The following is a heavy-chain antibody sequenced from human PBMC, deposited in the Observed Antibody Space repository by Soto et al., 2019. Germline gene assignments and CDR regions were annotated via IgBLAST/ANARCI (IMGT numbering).Heavy chain of an antibody. Sequence: GESLKISCKGSGYSFTSYWIGWVRQMPGKGLEWMGIIYPGDSDTRYSPSFQGQVTISADKSISTAYLQWSSLKASDTAMYYCARAQGGYSSSWNYFDYWGQGTLVTVSS. D-gene: IGHD6-13*01. V-gene: IGHV5-51*01. J-gene: IGHJ4*02. CDR3: ARAQGGYSSSWNYFDY. CDR2: IYPGDSDT. CDR1: GYSFTSYW.